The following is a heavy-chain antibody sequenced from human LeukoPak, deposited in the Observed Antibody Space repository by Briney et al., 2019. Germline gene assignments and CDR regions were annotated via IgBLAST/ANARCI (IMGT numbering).Heavy chain of an antibody. CDR3: ARYSGSSRAFDI. Sequence: PSETLSLTCTVSGYSISSGYSWGWIRQTPGKGLEWIASIYHSGSTNYNPSLKSRVTISVDTSKNQFSLKLSSVTAADTAVYYCARYSGSSRAFDIWGQGTMVTVSS. CDR2: IYHSGST. D-gene: IGHD1-26*01. CDR1: GYSISSGYS. J-gene: IGHJ3*02. V-gene: IGHV4-38-2*02.